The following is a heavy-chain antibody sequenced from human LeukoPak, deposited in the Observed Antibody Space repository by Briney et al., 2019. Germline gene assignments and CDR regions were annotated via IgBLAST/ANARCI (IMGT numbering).Heavy chain of an antibody. Sequence: GGSLRLSCAASGFTFSSYAMHWVRQAPGEGLEWVAVISYDGSNKYYADSVKGRFTISRDNSKNTLYLQMNSLRAEDTAVYYCARALPRIAVAGTYFDYWGQGTLVTVSS. V-gene: IGHV3-30-3*01. J-gene: IGHJ4*02. CDR2: ISYDGSNK. CDR3: ARALPRIAVAGTYFDY. CDR1: GFTFSSYA. D-gene: IGHD6-19*01.